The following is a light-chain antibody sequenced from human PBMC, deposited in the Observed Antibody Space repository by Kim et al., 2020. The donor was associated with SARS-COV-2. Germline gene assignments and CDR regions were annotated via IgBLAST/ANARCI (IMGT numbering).Light chain of an antibody. CDR3: QQYDTSRT. CDR1: QSVSSSY. Sequence: LSPGERATLSCRASQSVSSSYLAWYQQKAGQASRLINYGATSRATSIPGRISGRGSRTDITITISRLEPEVSAVYYWQQYDTSRTFGQGTQVDIK. V-gene: IGKV3-20*01. CDR2: GAT. J-gene: IGKJ1*01.